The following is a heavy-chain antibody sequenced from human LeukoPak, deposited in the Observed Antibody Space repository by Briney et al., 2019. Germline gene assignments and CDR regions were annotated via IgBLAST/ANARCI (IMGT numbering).Heavy chain of an antibody. CDR3: ATPALYCGGDCFAT. Sequence: GGSLRLSCAASGFAFGTYSMNWVRQAPGRGPECVSYISSSSTTIHYTDSVKGRFTISRDNARNTLYLQMNSLRVEDTAVYYCATPALYCGGDCFATCGRGTLVTVSS. CDR2: ISSSSTTI. J-gene: IGHJ5*02. CDR1: GFAFGTYS. D-gene: IGHD2-21*01. V-gene: IGHV3-48*04.